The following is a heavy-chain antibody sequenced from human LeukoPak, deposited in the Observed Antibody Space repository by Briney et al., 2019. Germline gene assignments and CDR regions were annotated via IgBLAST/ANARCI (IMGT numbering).Heavy chain of an antibody. J-gene: IGHJ6*02. Sequence: ASVKVSCKASGYTFTSYGISWMRQAPGQGLEWMGWISAYNGNTNYAQKLQGRVTMTTDTSTSTAYMEPRSLRSDDTAVYYCARDFTTSGYIYGDYGYYYYGMDVWGQGTTVTVSS. CDR3: ARDFTTSGYIYGDYGYYYYGMDV. CDR2: ISAYNGNT. CDR1: GYTFTSYG. V-gene: IGHV1-18*01. D-gene: IGHD4-17*01.